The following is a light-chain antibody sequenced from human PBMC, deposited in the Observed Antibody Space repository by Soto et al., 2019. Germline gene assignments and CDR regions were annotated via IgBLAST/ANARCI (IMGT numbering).Light chain of an antibody. V-gene: IGLV2-23*02. CDR3: CSYAGTKTNV. CDR1: SSDVGSYNF. CDR2: EVN. J-gene: IGLJ1*01. Sequence: QSVLTQPASVSGSPGQSITISCTGTSSDVGSYNFVSWYQQQPGRAPKLMIYEVNKRPSGVSNRFSGSKSGNTASLTVSGLQAEDEAEYYCCSYAGTKTNVFGTGTKLTVL.